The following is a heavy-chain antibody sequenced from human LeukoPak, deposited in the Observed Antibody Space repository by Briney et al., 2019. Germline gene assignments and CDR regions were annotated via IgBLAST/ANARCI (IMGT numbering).Heavy chain of an antibody. Sequence: PSQTLSLTCTVSGGSISSGGYYWSWIRQPPGKGLEWIGYIYHSGSTYYNPSLKSRVTISVDRSKNQFSLKLSSVTAADTAVYYCARGGTVLGWFDPWGQGTLVTVSS. CDR2: IYHSGST. CDR3: ARGGTVLGWFDP. D-gene: IGHD3-16*01. J-gene: IGHJ5*02. CDR1: GGSISSGGYY. V-gene: IGHV4-30-2*01.